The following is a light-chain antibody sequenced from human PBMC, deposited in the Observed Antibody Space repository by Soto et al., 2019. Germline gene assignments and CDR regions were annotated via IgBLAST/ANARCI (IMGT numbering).Light chain of an antibody. V-gene: IGLV2-14*03. CDR2: DVS. CDR1: SSDVGGYNY. J-gene: IGLJ1*01. CDR3: SSYTTSNTRQIV. Sequence: QSVLTQPASVSGSPGLSITISCTGTSSDVGGYNYVSWYQHHPGKAPKLLIYDVSNRPSGISNRFSGSKSDNTASLTIYGLQPEDEADYYCSSYTTSNTRQIVFGTGTKVTVL.